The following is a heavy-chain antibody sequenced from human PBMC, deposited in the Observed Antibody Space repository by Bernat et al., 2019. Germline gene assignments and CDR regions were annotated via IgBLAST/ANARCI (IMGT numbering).Heavy chain of an antibody. CDR2: ISSSGSTI. J-gene: IGHJ4*02. V-gene: IGHV3-48*03. CDR3: ASSGEPMAEFDY. CDR1: GFTFSSYE. Sequence: EVQLVESGGGLVQPGGSLRLSCAASGFTFSSYEMNWVRQAPGKGLEWVSYISSSGSTIYYADSVKGRFTISRDNAKNSLYLQMNSLRAEDTAVYYCASSGEPMAEFDYWGQGTLVTVSP. D-gene: IGHD6-19*01.